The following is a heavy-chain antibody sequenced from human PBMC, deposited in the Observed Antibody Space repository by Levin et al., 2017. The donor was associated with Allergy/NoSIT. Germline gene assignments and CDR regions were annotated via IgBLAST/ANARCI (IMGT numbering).Heavy chain of an antibody. CDR3: ATPRYSGYDYEFDY. D-gene: IGHD5-12*01. CDR1: GYTLTELS. J-gene: IGHJ4*02. V-gene: IGHV1-24*01. CDR2: FDPEDGET. Sequence: GASVKVSCKVSGYTLTELSMHWVRQAPGKGLEWMGGFDPEDGETIYAQKFQGRVTMTEDTSTDTAYMELSSLRSEDTAVYYCATPRYSGYDYEFDYWGQGTLVTVSS.